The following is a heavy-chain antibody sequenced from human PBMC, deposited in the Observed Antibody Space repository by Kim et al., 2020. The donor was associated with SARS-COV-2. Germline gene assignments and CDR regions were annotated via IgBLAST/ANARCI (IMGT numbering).Heavy chain of an antibody. CDR3: ARQGIVEQQWELRVDYFDY. D-gene: IGHD1-26*01. Sequence: SETLSLTCTVSGGSISSSSYYWGWIRQPPGKGLEWIGSIYYSGSTYYNPSLKSRVTISVDTSKNQFSLKLSSVTAADTAVYYCARQGIVEQQWELRVDYFDYWGQGTLVTVSS. CDR1: GGSISSSSYY. CDR2: IYYSGST. V-gene: IGHV4-39*01. J-gene: IGHJ4*02.